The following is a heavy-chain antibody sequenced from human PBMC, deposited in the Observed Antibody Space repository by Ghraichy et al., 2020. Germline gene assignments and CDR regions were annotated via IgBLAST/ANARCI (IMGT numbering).Heavy chain of an antibody. J-gene: IGHJ5*02. CDR3: TTLGLSDT. CDR2: IRSKADGGTT. CDR1: GFTFSNAW. Sequence: GGSLRLSCAASGFTFSNAWKSWVRQAPGNGLEWLGRIRSKADGGTTDYAATVKGRFFFSRDDSKDTLYLQMNSLKTEDTAVYYCTTLGLSDTWGQGTLVTVSS. V-gene: IGHV3-15*01. D-gene: IGHD2/OR15-2a*01.